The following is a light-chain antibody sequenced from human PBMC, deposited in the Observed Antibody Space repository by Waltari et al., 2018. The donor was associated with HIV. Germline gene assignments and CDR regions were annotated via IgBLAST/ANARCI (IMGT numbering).Light chain of an antibody. CDR3: QQYYSIPNT. CDR2: GTS. J-gene: IGKJ2*01. CDR1: QPIRNS. Sequence: DVHMTQSPSSLYASVGDRVTITCRASQPIRNSLAWYQQKPGKAPKPLVYGTSRLESGVPSRFSGSGSGTDYTLTISSLQPEDFASYYCQQYYSIPNTFGQGTKLEIK. V-gene: IGKV1-NL1*01.